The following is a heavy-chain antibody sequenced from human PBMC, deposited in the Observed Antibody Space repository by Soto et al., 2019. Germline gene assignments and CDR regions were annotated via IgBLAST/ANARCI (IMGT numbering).Heavy chain of an antibody. Sequence: SETLSLTCAVYGGSFSGYYWSWIRQPPGKGLEWIGEINHSGSTNYNPSLKSRVTISVDTSKNQFSLKLSSVTAADTAVYYCARGRIVVVVAATNGGVYDAFDIWGQGTMVTV. CDR1: GGSFSGYY. V-gene: IGHV4-34*01. D-gene: IGHD2-15*01. J-gene: IGHJ3*02. CDR2: INHSGST. CDR3: ARGRIVVVVAATNGGVYDAFDI.